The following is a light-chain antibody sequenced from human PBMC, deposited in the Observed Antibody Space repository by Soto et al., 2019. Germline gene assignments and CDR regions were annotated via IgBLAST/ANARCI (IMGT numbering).Light chain of an antibody. CDR1: SSDVAGYIY. J-gene: IGLJ1*01. Sequence: QSVLTQPASVSGSPGQSITISCTGTSSDVAGYIYVSWYQQHPGKAPKLMIFEVSNRPSGVSNRFSGSKSGNTAFLTISGRQAEDEADYYCSSYSSSNTLDVFGTGTKLTVL. CDR2: EVS. CDR3: SSYSSSNTLDV. V-gene: IGLV2-14*01.